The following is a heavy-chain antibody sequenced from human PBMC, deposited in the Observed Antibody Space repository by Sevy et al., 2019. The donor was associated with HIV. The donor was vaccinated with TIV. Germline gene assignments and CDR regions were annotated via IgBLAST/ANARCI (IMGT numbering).Heavy chain of an antibody. CDR1: GYTFTSYY. Sequence: ASVKVSCKASGYTFTSYYMHWVRQAPGQGLEWMGIINPSGGSTSYVQKFQGRVTMTRDTSTSTVYMELSSLRSEDTAVYYCARVPGGDGDYVNAPYYFDYRGQGTLVTVSS. CDR3: ARVPGGDGDYVNAPYYFDY. V-gene: IGHV1-46*01. CDR2: INPSGGST. D-gene: IGHD4-17*01. J-gene: IGHJ4*02.